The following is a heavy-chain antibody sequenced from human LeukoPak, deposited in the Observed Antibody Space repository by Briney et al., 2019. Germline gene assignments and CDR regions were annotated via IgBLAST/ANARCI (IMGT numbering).Heavy chain of an antibody. V-gene: IGHV3-23*01. D-gene: IGHD2/OR15-2a*01. Sequence: GGSLRLSCAASGFTVSSNYMSWVRQAPGKGLEWVSSISGSGGSTYYADSVKGRFTISRDNSKNTLYLQMNSLRAEDTAVYYCAKGPLLWDWGQGTLVTVSS. CDR1: GFTVSSNY. J-gene: IGHJ4*02. CDR3: AKGPLLWD. CDR2: ISGSGGST.